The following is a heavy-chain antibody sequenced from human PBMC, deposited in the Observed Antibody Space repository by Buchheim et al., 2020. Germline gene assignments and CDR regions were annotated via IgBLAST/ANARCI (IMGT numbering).Heavy chain of an antibody. Sequence: EVQLVESGGGLVQPGGSLKLSCVASGFTFSSPSMHWVRQASGKGLVWVSRIKSDGSSSNYAYSVKGRFTISRDNADNTLSLQMNSLRAEDTAVYYCGRDQSRAMTTSDASDIWGQGT. D-gene: IGHD4-17*01. CDR1: GFTFSSPS. V-gene: IGHV3-74*01. J-gene: IGHJ3*02. CDR3: GRDQSRAMTTSDASDI. CDR2: IKSDGSSS.